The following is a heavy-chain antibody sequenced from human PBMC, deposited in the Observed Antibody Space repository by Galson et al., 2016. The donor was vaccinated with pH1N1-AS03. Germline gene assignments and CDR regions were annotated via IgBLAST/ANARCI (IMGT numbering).Heavy chain of an antibody. CDR2: IYPGDSDT. D-gene: IGHD5-24*01. CDR3: ARQVRDGYNDHFDY. CDR1: GSIFTSYW. V-gene: IGHV5-51*01. Sequence: QSGAEVKKPGESLKISCKTSGSIFTSYWVAWVRHMPGKGLEWMGIIYPGDSDTRYSPSFQGQVTISADRSINTAYLQWSSLMASDTAIYYCARQVRDGYNDHFDYWGQGILVTVSS. J-gene: IGHJ4*02.